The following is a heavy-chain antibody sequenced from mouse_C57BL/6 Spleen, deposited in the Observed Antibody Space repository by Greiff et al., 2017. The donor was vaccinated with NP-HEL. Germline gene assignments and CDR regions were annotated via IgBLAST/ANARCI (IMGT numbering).Heavy chain of an antibody. J-gene: IGHJ4*01. CDR2: ISSGSSTI. CDR3: ARSNYDAMDY. CDR1: GFTFSDYG. D-gene: IGHD2-5*01. V-gene: IGHV5-17*01. Sequence: DVMLVESGGGLVKPGGSLKLSCAASGFTFSDYGMHWVRQAPEKGLEWVAYISSGSSTIYYADTVKGRFTISRDNAKNTLFLHMTSLRSEDTAMYYCARSNYDAMDYWGQGTSVTVSS.